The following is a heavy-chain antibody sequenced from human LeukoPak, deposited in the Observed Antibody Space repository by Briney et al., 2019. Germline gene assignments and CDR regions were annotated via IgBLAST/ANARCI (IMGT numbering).Heavy chain of an antibody. J-gene: IGHJ4*02. CDR2: IIPIFGTA. V-gene: IGHV1-69*05. CDR3: ARGDWSGSYPSTLDY. Sequence: SVKVSCKASGGTFSSYAISWVRQAPGQGLEWMGGIIPIFGTANYAQKFQGRVTMTRDTCISTAYMELSRLRSDDTAVYYCARGDWSGSYPSTLDYWGQGTLVTVSS. D-gene: IGHD1-26*01. CDR1: GGTFSSYA.